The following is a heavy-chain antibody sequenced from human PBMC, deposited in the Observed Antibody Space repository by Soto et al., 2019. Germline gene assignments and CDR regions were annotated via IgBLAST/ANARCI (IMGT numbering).Heavy chain of an antibody. CDR2: IHYNGNT. CDR3: ARHFNRVYGDDYFDS. CDR1: GGSISSSSYY. V-gene: IGHV4-39*01. J-gene: IGHJ4*02. Sequence: PSETLSLTCTVSGGSISSSSYYWGWIRQPPGKGLEWIATIHYNGNTYYNPSLKGRVTISVDTSKTQFSLDLNSVTAADTAVYYCARHFNRVYGDDYFDSWGQGTLVTVSS. D-gene: IGHD4-17*01.